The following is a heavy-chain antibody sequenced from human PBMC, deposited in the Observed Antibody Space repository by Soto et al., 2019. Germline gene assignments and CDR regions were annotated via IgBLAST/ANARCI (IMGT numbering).Heavy chain of an antibody. V-gene: IGHV3-23*01. CDR2: ISGSSGTT. CDR1: GFTFSIYA. Sequence: GGSLRLSCAASGFTFSIYAMTWVRQAPGKGLEWVSTISGSSGTTSYADSVRGRFTISRDNSKNTLYLQMNSLRAEDTAVYYCAKDAYGWYFDLWGRGTLVTVSS. CDR3: AKDAYGWYFDL. D-gene: IGHD4-17*01. J-gene: IGHJ2*01.